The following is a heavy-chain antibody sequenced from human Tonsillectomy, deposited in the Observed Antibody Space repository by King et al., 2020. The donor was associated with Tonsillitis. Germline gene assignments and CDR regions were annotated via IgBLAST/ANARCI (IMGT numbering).Heavy chain of an antibody. CDR3: ASDAYGGNSN. J-gene: IGHJ4*02. CDR2: IIPILGIT. V-gene: IGHV1-69*04. CDR1: GGTFSSDA. Sequence: QLVQSGTEVKKPGSSVKVSCKASGGTFSSDAINWVRQAPGQGLEWMGRIIPILGITNYAQEFQGRVTITADRSTRTAYMVLISLRSDDAAVYYCASDAYGGNSNWGQGTLVTVSS. D-gene: IGHD4-23*01.